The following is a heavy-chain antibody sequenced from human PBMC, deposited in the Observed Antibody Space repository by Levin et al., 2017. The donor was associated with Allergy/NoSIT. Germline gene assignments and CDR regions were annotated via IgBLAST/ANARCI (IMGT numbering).Heavy chain of an antibody. CDR2: ISPYNGDT. J-gene: IGHJ6*02. CDR1: GYTFTIYG. Sequence: GESLKISCKASGYTFTIYGISWVRQAPGQRLEWMGWISPYNGDTKVAQNVQGRVTMTTDTSSSTAYMELRSLTSDDTAVYYCARGHYAGPARDYYAMDVWGQGTTVTVSS. V-gene: IGHV1-18*01. CDR3: ARGHYAGPARDYYAMDV. D-gene: IGHD3-16*01.